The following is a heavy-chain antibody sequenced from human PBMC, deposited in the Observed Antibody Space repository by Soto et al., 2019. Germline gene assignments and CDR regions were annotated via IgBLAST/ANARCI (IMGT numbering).Heavy chain of an antibody. Sequence: EVQLVESGGGLVKPGGSLRLSCVASGFTLTGYSLNWVRQTPGKGLEWVSSISSSSSSIYYADSVRGRFAISRDNAKNSLDLQMTSLRAEDTAVYYCAREVYGGSGYCSRWYFGLWGRGTLVTVSS. V-gene: IGHV3-21*01. CDR1: GFTLTGYS. CDR3: AREVYGGSGYCSRWYFGL. J-gene: IGHJ2*01. D-gene: IGHD3-22*01. CDR2: ISSSSSSI.